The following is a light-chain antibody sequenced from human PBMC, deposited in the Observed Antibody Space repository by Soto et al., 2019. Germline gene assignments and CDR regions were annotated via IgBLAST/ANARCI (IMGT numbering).Light chain of an antibody. CDR3: QQRGRASRT. V-gene: IGKV1-5*03. J-gene: IGKJ1*01. Sequence: DIQMTQSPSTLSASVGDRVIITCRASQSISSWLAWYQQKPGKAPDLLIYRASTLKTGIPSRFSGSGSGTEFTLTISSLQPEDFAAYYCQQRGRASRTFGPGTRVEIK. CDR1: QSISSW. CDR2: RAS.